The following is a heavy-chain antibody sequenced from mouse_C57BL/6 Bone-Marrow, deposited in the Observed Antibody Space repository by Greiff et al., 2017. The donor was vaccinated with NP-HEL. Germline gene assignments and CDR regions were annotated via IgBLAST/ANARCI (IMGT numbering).Heavy chain of an antibody. Sequence: VQLQQSGAELVRPGASVKLSCTASGFNIKDDYMHWVKQRPEQGLVWIGWIDPENGDTEYASKFQGKATITADTSSNTAYLPLSSLTSEDTAVYYCTTGLLRRRWFAYWGQGTLVTVSA. V-gene: IGHV14-4*01. CDR1: GFNIKDDY. CDR2: IDPENGDT. D-gene: IGHD1-1*01. CDR3: TTGLLRRRWFAY. J-gene: IGHJ3*01.